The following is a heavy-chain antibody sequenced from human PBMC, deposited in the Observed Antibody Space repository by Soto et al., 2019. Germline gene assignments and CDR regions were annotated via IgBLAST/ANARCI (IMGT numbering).Heavy chain of an antibody. D-gene: IGHD3-16*01. V-gene: IGHV3-30-3*01. CDR3: ARDTREGGFDY. Sequence: QPGGSLRLSCAASGFTFSDYAMQWVRQAPGKGLEWVAVISYDGSNEYYADSVKSRFTISRDTSKNTLYLQMNSLRLEDTAVYYCARDTREGGFDYWGQGTPVTVSS. J-gene: IGHJ4*02. CDR2: ISYDGSNE. CDR1: GFTFSDYA.